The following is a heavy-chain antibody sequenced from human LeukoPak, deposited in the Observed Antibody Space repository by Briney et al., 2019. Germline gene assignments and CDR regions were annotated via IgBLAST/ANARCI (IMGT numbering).Heavy chain of an antibody. CDR2: IKEDGTET. Sequence: GGSLRLSCAASGFMFSSNWMSWVRLAPGKGLEWVANIKEDGTETYYVDSVKGRFTISRDNAKNSLYLQMNSLRVEDTAVYYCAKGQKYYYDSSGYFDYWGQGTLVTVSS. CDR3: AKGQKYYYDSSGYFDY. D-gene: IGHD3-22*01. CDR1: GFMFSSNW. V-gene: IGHV3-7*03. J-gene: IGHJ4*02.